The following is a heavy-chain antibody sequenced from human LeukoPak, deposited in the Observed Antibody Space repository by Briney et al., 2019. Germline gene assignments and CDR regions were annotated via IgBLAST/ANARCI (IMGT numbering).Heavy chain of an antibody. D-gene: IGHD3-22*01. CDR3: AKDGSSGYAFDI. Sequence: GGSLRLSCAASGFSFSSYGMHWVRQAPGKGLEWVAFIRYDGSNKYYADAVKGRFTISRDNSKNTLYLQMNSLRAEDTAVYYCAKDGSSGYAFDIWGQGTMVTVSS. V-gene: IGHV3-30*02. CDR2: IRYDGSNK. CDR1: GFSFSSYG. J-gene: IGHJ3*02.